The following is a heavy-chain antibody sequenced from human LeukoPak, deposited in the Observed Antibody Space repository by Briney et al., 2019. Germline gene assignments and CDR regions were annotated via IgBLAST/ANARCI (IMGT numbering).Heavy chain of an antibody. V-gene: IGHV3-23*01. CDR2: ISGSGGST. CDR1: GFTFSSYA. CDR3: AKAIDPGILFGLWFDP. D-gene: IGHD6-13*01. J-gene: IGHJ5*02. Sequence: GGSLRLSCAASGFTFSSYAMSWVRQAPGKGLEWVSAISGSGGSTYYADSVKGRFTISRDNSKNTLYLQMNSLRAEDTAVYYCAKAIDPGILFGLWFDPWGQGTLVTVSS.